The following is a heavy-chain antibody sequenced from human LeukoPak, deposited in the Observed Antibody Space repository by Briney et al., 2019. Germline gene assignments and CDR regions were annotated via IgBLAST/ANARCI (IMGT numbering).Heavy chain of an antibody. CDR3: ASVFDS. CDR2: IKQDGSEK. J-gene: IGHJ4*02. Sequence: GGSLRLSCAASGFTFSSYWMSWVRQAPGKGLEWVANIKQDGSEKYYVDSVKGRFTISRDNAKNTVSLQMNSLSAEDTAVYYCASVFDSWGQGFLVTVSS. CDR1: GFTFSSYW. V-gene: IGHV3-7*01.